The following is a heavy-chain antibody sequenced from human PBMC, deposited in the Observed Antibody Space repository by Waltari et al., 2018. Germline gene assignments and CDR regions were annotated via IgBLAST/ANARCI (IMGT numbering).Heavy chain of an antibody. D-gene: IGHD6-19*01. J-gene: IGHJ4*02. CDR3: AKDAGPVAAEGDY. CDR1: GFPVGSNY. V-gene: IGHV3-66*01. CDR2: IYSDGRT. Sequence: EVQLVESGGGLVQPGGSLSLSCAASGFPVGSNYMSWVRQAPGKGLEWVSLIYSDGRTYYADSVKGRFTISRDNYKNTVYLQMSRLRVEDTAVYYCAKDAGPVAAEGDYWGQGTLVTVSS.